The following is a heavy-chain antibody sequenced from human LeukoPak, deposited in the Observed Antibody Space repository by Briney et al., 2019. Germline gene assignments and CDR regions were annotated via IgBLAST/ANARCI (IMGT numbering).Heavy chain of an antibody. CDR2: NSYSGST. V-gene: IGHV4-59*12. CDR3: ARTQPIERYYYVDV. CDR1: GGSISSYY. J-gene: IGHJ6*03. D-gene: IGHD2-21*01. Sequence: SETLSLTCTVSGGSISSYYWNWIRQPPGKGLEWIGHNSYSGSTNYTPSLKSRVTISVDTSKNQFSLKLSSVTAADTAIYYCARTQPIERYYYVDVWGTGTTVTVSS.